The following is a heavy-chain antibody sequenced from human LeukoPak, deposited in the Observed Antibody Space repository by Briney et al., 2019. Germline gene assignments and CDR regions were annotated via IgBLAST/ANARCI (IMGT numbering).Heavy chain of an antibody. J-gene: IGHJ4*02. D-gene: IGHD2-15*01. CDR3: ARAEDIVVVVAAMVDY. Sequence: GGSLRLSCAGSGFTFSSYWMSWVRQAPGKGLEWVANIKQDGSEKYYVDSVKGRFTISRDNAKNSLYLQMNSLRAEDTAVYYCARAEDIVVVVAAMVDYWGQGTLVTVSS. CDR2: IKQDGSEK. CDR1: GFTFSSYW. V-gene: IGHV3-7*01.